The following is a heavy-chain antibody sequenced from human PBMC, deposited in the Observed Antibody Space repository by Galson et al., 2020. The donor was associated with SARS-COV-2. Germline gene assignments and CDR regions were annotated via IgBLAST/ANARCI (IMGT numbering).Heavy chain of an antibody. Sequence: ASVKVSCKASGYIFNNYGISWVRQAPGQGLEWMGWISGYSGYTTYAQNLQGRLTMTTDTSTNTAYMDLRSLRSDDTAVYYCARVGDNFLLNDYWGQGTLVTVSS. V-gene: IGHV1-18*04. D-gene: IGHD3-3*01. CDR2: ISGYSGYT. CDR3: ARVGDNFLLNDY. J-gene: IGHJ4*02. CDR1: GYIFNNYG.